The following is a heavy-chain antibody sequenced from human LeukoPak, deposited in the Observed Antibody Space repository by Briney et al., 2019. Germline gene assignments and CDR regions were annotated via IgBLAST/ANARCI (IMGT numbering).Heavy chain of an antibody. Sequence: SGRSLRLSCAASGFTLSNYGMHWVRQAPGKGLEWVAVISDDGSKKYYADSVKGRFTISRDNSKNTLYLQMNSLRTEDAAVYYCANGGGGSGNLYYFDYWGQGTLVTVSS. V-gene: IGHV3-30*18. J-gene: IGHJ4*02. CDR1: GFTLSNYG. CDR2: ISDDGSKK. D-gene: IGHD3-10*01. CDR3: ANGGGGSGNLYYFDY.